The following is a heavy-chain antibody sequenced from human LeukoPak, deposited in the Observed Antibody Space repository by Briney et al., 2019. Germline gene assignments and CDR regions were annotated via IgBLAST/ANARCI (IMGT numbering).Heavy chain of an antibody. CDR3: AKDLSVVVVPAAIPEPFDY. Sequence: GGSLRLSCAASGFTFSSYAMSWVRQAPGKGLEWVSAISGSGGSTYYADSVKGRFTISRDNSKNTLYLQTNSLRAEDTAVYYCAKDLSVVVVPAAIPEPFDYWGQGTLVTVSS. CDR2: ISGSGGST. D-gene: IGHD2-2*02. CDR1: GFTFSSYA. V-gene: IGHV3-23*01. J-gene: IGHJ4*02.